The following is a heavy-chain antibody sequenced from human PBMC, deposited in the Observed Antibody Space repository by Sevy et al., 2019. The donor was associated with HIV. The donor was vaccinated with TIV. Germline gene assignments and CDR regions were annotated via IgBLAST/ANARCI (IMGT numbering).Heavy chain of an antibody. J-gene: IGHJ4*02. CDR1: GLTFSSYS. D-gene: IGHD5-18*01. Sequence: GGSLRLSCAASGLTFSSYSMNWVRQAPGKGLEWVSYISSSSSTIYYADSVKGRFTISRDNAKNSLYLQMNSLRDEDTAVYYCARDRGTAMVSYIFDYWGQGTLVTVSS. CDR2: ISSSSSTI. V-gene: IGHV3-48*02. CDR3: ARDRGTAMVSYIFDY.